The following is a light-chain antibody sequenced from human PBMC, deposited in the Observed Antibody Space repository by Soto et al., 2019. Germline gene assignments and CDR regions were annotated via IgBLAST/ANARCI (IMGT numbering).Light chain of an antibody. CDR1: SSDVGGYNY. J-gene: IGLJ1*01. Sequence: QSVLTQPASVSGSPGQSITISCTGTSSDVGGYNYVSWYQHHPGKAPKLMIFDVSNRPSGVSNRFSGSKSGNTASLTISGLQPEENAIYYWGSYATNNIPQIGFGTGSKVPV. CDR3: GSYATNNIPQIG. V-gene: IGLV2-14*03. CDR2: DVS.